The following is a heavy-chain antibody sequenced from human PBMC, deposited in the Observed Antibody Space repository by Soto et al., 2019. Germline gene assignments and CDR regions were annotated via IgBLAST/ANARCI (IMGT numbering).Heavy chain of an antibody. Sequence: QVQLVESGGGVVQPGRSLRLSCAASGFTFSSYGMHWVRRAPGKGLEWVAVISYDGSNKYYADSVKGRFIISRDNSKNTLYRQMNSLRAEDTAVYYCAKDWTWFGEFIEQDYYYGMDVWGQGTTVTVSS. CDR1: GFTFSSYG. V-gene: IGHV3-30*18. D-gene: IGHD3-10*01. J-gene: IGHJ6*02. CDR2: ISYDGSNK. CDR3: AKDWTWFGEFIEQDYYYGMDV.